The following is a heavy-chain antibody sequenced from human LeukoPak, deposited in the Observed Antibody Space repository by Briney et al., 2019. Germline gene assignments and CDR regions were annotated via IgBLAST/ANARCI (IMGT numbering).Heavy chain of an antibody. CDR1: GFTFSSYA. CDR2: ISFDGISQ. CDR3: ARDTSYFYGSEGSIGGMDV. D-gene: IGHD3-10*01. V-gene: IGHV3-30-3*01. J-gene: IGHJ6*02. Sequence: GGSLRLSCAASGFTFSSYAMHWVRQAPGKGLEWLAVISFDGISQHYADSVKGRFTISRDNLKNTVSLQMNGLRVEDTGVFYCARDTSYFYGSEGSIGGMDVWGQGTTVSVSS.